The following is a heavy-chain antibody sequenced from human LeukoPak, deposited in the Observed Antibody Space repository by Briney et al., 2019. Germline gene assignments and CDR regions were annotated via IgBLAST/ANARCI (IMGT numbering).Heavy chain of an antibody. CDR3: ARASYGDPQHSYYYGMDV. CDR1: GGSITNSGYS. CDR2: IHHRGST. Sequence: SETLSLTCAVSGGSITNSGYSWNWIRQPPGKGLEWIGYIHHRGSTLYNPSLRSRVSISVDTSNNQFSLKLSSVTAADTAVYYCARASYGDPQHSYYYGMDVWGQGTTVTVSS. J-gene: IGHJ6*02. D-gene: IGHD4-17*01. V-gene: IGHV4-30-2*01.